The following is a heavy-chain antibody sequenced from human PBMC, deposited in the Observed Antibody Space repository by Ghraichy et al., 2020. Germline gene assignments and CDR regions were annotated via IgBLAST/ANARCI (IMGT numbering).Heavy chain of an antibody. D-gene: IGHD6-6*01. CDR2: INHSGST. Sequence: SQTLSLTCAVYGGSFSGYYWSWIRQPPGKGLEWIGEINHSGSTNYNPSLKSRVTISVDTSKNQFSLKLSSVTAADTAVYYCARGEYSSSSSGHGCNWFDPWGQGTLVTVSS. CDR3: ARGEYSSSSSGHGCNWFDP. V-gene: IGHV4-34*01. CDR1: GGSFSGYY. J-gene: IGHJ5*02.